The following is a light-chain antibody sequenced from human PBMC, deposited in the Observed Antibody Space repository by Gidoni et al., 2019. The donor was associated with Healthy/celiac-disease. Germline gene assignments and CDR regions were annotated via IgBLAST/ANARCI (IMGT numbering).Light chain of an antibody. J-gene: IGKJ4*01. CDR2: AAS. Sequence: ALQMTQSPSSLSASVGDRVTITCRARQGIRNDLGWYQQKPGKAPKLLIYAASSLQSGVPSRFSGSGSGTDFTLTISSLQPEDFATYYCVQDYSLTCXGXTKVEIK. CDR3: VQDYSLT. V-gene: IGKV1-6*01. CDR1: QGIRND.